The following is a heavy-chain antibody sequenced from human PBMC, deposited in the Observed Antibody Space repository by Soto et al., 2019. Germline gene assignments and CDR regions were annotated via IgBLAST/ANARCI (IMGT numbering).Heavy chain of an antibody. Sequence: NLGGSLRLFCAASGFTFRSFTMNWVRQAPGKGLEWVSTISSNSAYIYYTDALRGRFTISRDNAKNSLHLQMNSLRAEDTAVYYCTRDASRDSSARGWFDPWGPGTLVTVS. CDR1: GFTFRSFT. V-gene: IGHV3-21*01. CDR3: TRDASRDSSARGWFDP. D-gene: IGHD6-13*01. J-gene: IGHJ5*02. CDR2: ISSNSAYI.